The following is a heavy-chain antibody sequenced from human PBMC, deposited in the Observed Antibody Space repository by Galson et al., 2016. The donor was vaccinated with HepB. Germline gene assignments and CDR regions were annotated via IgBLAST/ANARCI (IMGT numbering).Heavy chain of an antibody. V-gene: IGHV3-9*01. CDR1: GFILDDYA. CDR3: AKDIRLVATSLDN. J-gene: IGHJ4*02. Sequence: SLRLSCTASGFILDDYAMHWVRQAPGKGLEWVAGITWNSGTIGYADSVKGRFTISRDNAKNSLYLQMNSLRGDDTALYYCAKDIRLVATSLDNWGQGTLVTVSS. D-gene: IGHD5-12*01. CDR2: ITWNSGTI.